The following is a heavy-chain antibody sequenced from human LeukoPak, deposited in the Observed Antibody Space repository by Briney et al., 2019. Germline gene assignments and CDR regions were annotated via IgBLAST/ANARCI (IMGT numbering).Heavy chain of an antibody. CDR3: ARTGYWTADAFDI. Sequence: ASVKVSCKASGYTFTSYDINWVRQATGQGLEWMGWMNPNSGNTGYAQKFQGRITMTRNTSISTAYMELSSLRSEDTAVYYCARTGYWTADAFDIWGQGTMVTVSS. D-gene: IGHD3-9*01. CDR1: GYTFTSYD. CDR2: MNPNSGNT. J-gene: IGHJ3*02. V-gene: IGHV1-8*01.